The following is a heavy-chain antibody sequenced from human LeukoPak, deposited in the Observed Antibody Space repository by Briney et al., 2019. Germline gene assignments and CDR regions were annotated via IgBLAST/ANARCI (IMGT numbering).Heavy chain of an antibody. Sequence: SETLSLTCTVSGDSVSSSTYYWSWIRQPPGKGLEWIGYIYYSGSTKYTPSLKSRVTISVDTSKNQFSLKLTSVTAADTAVYYCATFDARGLYYFDYWGQGTLVTVSS. D-gene: IGHD2/OR15-2a*01. CDR2: IYYSGST. CDR3: ATFDARGLYYFDY. CDR1: GDSVSSSTYY. J-gene: IGHJ4*02. V-gene: IGHV4-61*01.